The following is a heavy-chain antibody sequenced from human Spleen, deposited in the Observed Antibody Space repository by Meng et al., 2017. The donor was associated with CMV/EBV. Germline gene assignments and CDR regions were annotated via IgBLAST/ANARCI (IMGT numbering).Heavy chain of an antibody. D-gene: IGHD3-3*01. V-gene: IGHV4-4*02. CDR3: ARDADYDLGYFQH. CDR1: GGSISSSNW. J-gene: IGHJ1*01. CDR2: IYHSGST. Sequence: SETLSLTCAVSGGSISSSNWWSWVRQPPGKGLEWIGEIYHSGSTNYNPSLKSRVTISVDTSKNQFSLRLSSVTAADTAVYYCARDADYDLGYFQHWGQGSLVTVSS.